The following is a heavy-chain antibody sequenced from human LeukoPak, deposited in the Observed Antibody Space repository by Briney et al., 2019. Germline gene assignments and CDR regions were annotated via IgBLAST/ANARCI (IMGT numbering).Heavy chain of an antibody. CDR3: ARTAGWPQYYFDY. CDR1: GGSISCSSCY. J-gene: IGHJ4*02. CDR2: IYYSGST. D-gene: IGHD2-15*01. V-gene: IGHV4-39*01. Sequence: SETLSLTCTVSGGSISCSSCYWGWIRQPPGKGLEWIGSIYYSGSTYYNPSLKSRVTISVDTSKNQFSLKLSSVTAADTAVYYCARTAGWPQYYFDYWGQGTLVTVSS.